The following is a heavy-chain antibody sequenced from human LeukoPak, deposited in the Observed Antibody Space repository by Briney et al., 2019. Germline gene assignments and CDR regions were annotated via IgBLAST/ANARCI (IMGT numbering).Heavy chain of an antibody. J-gene: IGHJ4*02. CDR3: AREGRSSTPGY. Sequence: SETLSLTCTVSGGSISSYYWSWIRQPAGKGLQWIGRISSSGNTNYNPSLKSRVTMSVDTSKNQFSLKLSSVTAADTALYYCAREGRSSTPGYWGQGTLVTVSS. D-gene: IGHD2-15*01. CDR1: GGSISSYY. CDR2: ISSSGNT. V-gene: IGHV4-4*07.